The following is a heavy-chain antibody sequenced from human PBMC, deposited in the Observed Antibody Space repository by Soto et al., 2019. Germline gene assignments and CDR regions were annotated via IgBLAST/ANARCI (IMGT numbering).Heavy chain of an antibody. CDR1: GCTFTSYY. D-gene: IGHD2-2*01. J-gene: IGHJ6*01. CDR2: INPSGGST. Sequence: AAVKVSCKASGCTFTSYYMHWVRQAPGQGLEWMGIINPSGGSTSYAQKFQGRVTMTRDTSTSTVYMELSSLRSEDTAVYYCASWELGYCSSTSCSDYYYGMDVWGQRTTVTASS. CDR3: ASWELGYCSSTSCSDYYYGMDV. V-gene: IGHV1-46*01.